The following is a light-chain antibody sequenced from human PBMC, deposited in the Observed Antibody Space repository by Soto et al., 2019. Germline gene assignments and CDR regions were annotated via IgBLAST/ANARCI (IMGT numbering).Light chain of an antibody. V-gene: IGLV4-69*01. CDR2: VKSDGSH. CDR1: SGHGNYV. Sequence: QLVLTQSPSASASLGASVKLTCTLSSGHGNYVIAWHQQQPEKGPRYLMKVKSDGSHNKGDEIPDRFSGSSSGAERYLAISSLQCEDEADYYCQTWDTGIVVFGGGTKVTVL. CDR3: QTWDTGIVV. J-gene: IGLJ2*01.